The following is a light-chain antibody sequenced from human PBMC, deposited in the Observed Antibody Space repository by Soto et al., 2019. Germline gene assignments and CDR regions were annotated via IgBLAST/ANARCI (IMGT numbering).Light chain of an antibody. CDR1: QSISGW. J-gene: IGKJ4*01. CDR2: DAS. V-gene: IGKV1-5*01. Sequence: DIQMTQSPSTLSASVGDRVTMTCRASQSISGWLAWYQQKPGKAPKLLIYDASNLEGGVPSRFSGSGSGTEFTLTISSLQTDDFATYYCQQYDRYQLTFGGGTRVEIK. CDR3: QQYDRYQLT.